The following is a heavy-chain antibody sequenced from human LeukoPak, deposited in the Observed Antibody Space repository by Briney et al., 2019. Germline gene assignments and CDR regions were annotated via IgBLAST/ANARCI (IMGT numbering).Heavy chain of an antibody. D-gene: IGHD3-10*01. CDR3: AKDERQFGVLYYIYMDV. V-gene: IGHV3-48*03. J-gene: IGHJ6*03. CDR2: ISSSGSTI. CDR1: GFTFSSYE. Sequence: GGSLRLSCAASGFTFSSYEMNWVRQAPGKGLEWVSYISSSGSTIYYADSVKGRFTISRDNSKNTLFLEMNSLRAEDTAVYYCAKDERQFGVLYYIYMDVWGKGTTVTISS.